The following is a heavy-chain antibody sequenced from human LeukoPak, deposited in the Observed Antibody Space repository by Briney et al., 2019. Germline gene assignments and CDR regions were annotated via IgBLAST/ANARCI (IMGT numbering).Heavy chain of an antibody. CDR1: GGSISSSSYY. V-gene: IGHV4-61*05. CDR3: ARQFGPMDV. CDR2: IYYSGST. Sequence: SETLSLTCTVSGGSISSSSYYWGWIRQPPGKGLEWIGYIYYSGSTNYNPSLKSRVTISVDTSKNQFSLKLSSVTAADTAVYYCARQFGPMDVWGQGTTVTVSS. J-gene: IGHJ6*02. D-gene: IGHD3-16*01.